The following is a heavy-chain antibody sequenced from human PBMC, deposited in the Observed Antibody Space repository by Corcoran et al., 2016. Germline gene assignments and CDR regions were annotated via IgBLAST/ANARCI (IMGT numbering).Heavy chain of an antibody. V-gene: IGHV4-59*01. CDR3: ARVSRGAPDAFDI. D-gene: IGHD1-26*01. J-gene: IGHJ3*02. CDR1: AGSISSYY. CDR2: IYYGGST. Sequence: QVQLQESGPGLVKPSEALSLTCSVSAGSISSYYWSWIRQPPGKGLEWIGYIYYGGSTNYNPSLKSRVTISLDTSKNQFSLKLNSVTAADTAVYYCARVSRGAPDAFDIWGHGTLVTVSS.